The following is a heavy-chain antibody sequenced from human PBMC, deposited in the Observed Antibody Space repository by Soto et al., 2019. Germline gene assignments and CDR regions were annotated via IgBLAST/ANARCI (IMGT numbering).Heavy chain of an antibody. Sequence: SEPLSLTCTVSGGSISSGDYYWSWIRQPPGKGLEWIGYIYYSGSTYYNPSLKSRVTISVDTSKNQFSLKLSSVTAADTAVYYCASRKSPPCFLYWCQGTLVSVCS. CDR1: GGSISSGDYY. D-gene: IGHD6-6*01. V-gene: IGHV4-30-4*01. J-gene: IGHJ4*02. CDR2: IYYSGST. CDR3: ASRKSPPCFLY.